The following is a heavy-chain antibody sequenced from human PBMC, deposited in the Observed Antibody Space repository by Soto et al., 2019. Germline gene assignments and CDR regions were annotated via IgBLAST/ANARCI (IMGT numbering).Heavy chain of an antibody. Sequence: GGSLRLSCAASGFTFSSYSMNWVRQAPGKGPEWVSSISSSSSYIYYADSVKGRFTISRDNAKNSLYLQMNSLRAEDTAVYYCASLGVTTIYYYYGMDVWGQGTTLTVSS. J-gene: IGHJ6*02. CDR2: ISSSSSYI. CDR1: GFTFSSYS. V-gene: IGHV3-21*01. D-gene: IGHD4-4*01. CDR3: ASLGVTTIYYYYGMDV.